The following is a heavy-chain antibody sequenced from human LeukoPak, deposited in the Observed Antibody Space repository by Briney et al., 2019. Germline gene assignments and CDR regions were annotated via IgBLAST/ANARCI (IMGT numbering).Heavy chain of an antibody. J-gene: IGHJ6*03. D-gene: IGHD2-21*02. CDR2: ISSSSGYI. CDR1: GFTFSSYS. V-gene: IGHV3-21*01. Sequence: GGSLRLSCAASGFTFSSYSMIWVRQAPGKGLEWVSSISSSSGYIYYADSVKGRFTISRDNAKNSLYLQMNSLRAEDTAVYYCASCGGDCLGTYYNYHMDVWGKGTTVTVSS. CDR3: ASCGGDCLGTYYNYHMDV.